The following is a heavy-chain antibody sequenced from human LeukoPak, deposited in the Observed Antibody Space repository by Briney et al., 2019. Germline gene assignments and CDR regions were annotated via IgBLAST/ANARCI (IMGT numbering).Heavy chain of an antibody. Sequence: SQTLSLTCAISGDSVSSNSAAWNWIRQSPSGGLEWLGRTYYRSKWYYDYALSVKSRITINPDTSKNQFSLQLNSVTPEDTAVYYCARDRGGSGWDHFDCWGQGTLVTVSS. CDR3: ARDRGGSGWDHFDC. CDR1: GDSVSSNSAA. D-gene: IGHD6-19*01. V-gene: IGHV6-1*01. CDR2: TYYRSKWYY. J-gene: IGHJ4*02.